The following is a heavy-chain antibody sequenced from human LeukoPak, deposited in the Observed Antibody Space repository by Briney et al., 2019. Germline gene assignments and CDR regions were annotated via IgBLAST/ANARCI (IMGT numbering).Heavy chain of an antibody. J-gene: IGHJ4*02. Sequence: GWSLRPSCAASGFTFSSYAMHWVRQAPGKGLEWVAVISYDGSNKYYADSVKGRFTISRDNSKNTLYLQMNSLRAEDTAVYYCAGGEWLVYWGQGTLVTVSS. CDR3: AGGEWLVY. CDR1: GFTFSSYA. V-gene: IGHV3-30-3*01. D-gene: IGHD6-19*01. CDR2: ISYDGSNK.